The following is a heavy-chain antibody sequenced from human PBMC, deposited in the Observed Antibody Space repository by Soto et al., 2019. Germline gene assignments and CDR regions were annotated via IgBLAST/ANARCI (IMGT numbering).Heavy chain of an antibody. V-gene: IGHV4-59*01. CDR2: IYYSGST. D-gene: IGHD6-13*01. CDR1: GGSISSYY. J-gene: IGHJ4*02. CDR3: ERIWAAAGPLAY. Sequence: PSETLSLTCTVSGGSISSYYWSWIRQPPGKGLEWIGYIYYSGSTNYNPSLKSRVTISVDTSKNQFSLKLSSVTAADTAVYYCERIWAAAGPLAYWGQGTLVPVSS.